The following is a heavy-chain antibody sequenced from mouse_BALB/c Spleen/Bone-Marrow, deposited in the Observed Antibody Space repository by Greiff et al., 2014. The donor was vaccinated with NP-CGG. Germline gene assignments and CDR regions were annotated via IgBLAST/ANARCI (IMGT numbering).Heavy chain of an antibody. Sequence: VQLQESGAELMRPGASMKISCKATGYTFSSYWIEWVKQRPGHGLEWIGEILPGSGSTNYNERFKGKATFTGDTSSNTAYMQLSSLTSEDSAVYYCARAYYVNYDAMDYWGQGTSVTVSS. CDR2: ILPGSGST. D-gene: IGHD2-10*01. CDR3: ARAYYVNYDAMDY. V-gene: IGHV1-9*01. J-gene: IGHJ4*01. CDR1: GYTFSSYW.